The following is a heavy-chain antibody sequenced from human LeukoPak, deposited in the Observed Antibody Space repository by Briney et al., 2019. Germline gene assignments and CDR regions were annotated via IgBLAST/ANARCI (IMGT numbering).Heavy chain of an antibody. V-gene: IGHV3-21*01. J-gene: IGHJ6*02. CDR2: ISSSSSYI. Sequence: AGGSLRLSCAASGFTFSSYSMNWVRQAPGKGLEWVSSISSSSSYIYYADSVKGRFTISRDNAKNSLYLRMNSLRAEDTAVYYCARVERVGGYDYYYYYGMDVWGQGTTVTVSS. CDR1: GFTFSSYS. CDR3: ARVERVGGYDYYYYYGMDV. D-gene: IGHD5-12*01.